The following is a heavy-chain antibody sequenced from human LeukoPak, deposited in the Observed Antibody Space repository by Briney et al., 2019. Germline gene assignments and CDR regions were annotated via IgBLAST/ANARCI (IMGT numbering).Heavy chain of an antibody. V-gene: IGHV3-7*01. CDR2: IKQDGSEK. Sequence: RQAPGKGLEWVANIKQDGSEKYYVDSVKGRFTISRDNARNSLYLQMNSLRAEDTAVYYCEGSKSWGQGTLVTVSS. J-gene: IGHJ4*02. CDR3: EGSKS.